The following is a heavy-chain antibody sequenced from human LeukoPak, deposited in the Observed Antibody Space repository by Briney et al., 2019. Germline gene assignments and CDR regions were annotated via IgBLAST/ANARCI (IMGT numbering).Heavy chain of an antibody. D-gene: IGHD5-12*01. V-gene: IGHV4-34*01. CDR1: GGSFSGYY. CDR3: ARGYSGYDYDPHFDY. J-gene: IGHJ4*02. Sequence: SETLSLTCAVYGGSFSGYYWSWIRQPPGKGLEWIGEINRSGSTNYNPYLKSRVTISVDTSKNQFSLKLSSVTAADTAVYYCARGYSGYDYDPHFDYWGQGTLVTVSS. CDR2: INRSGST.